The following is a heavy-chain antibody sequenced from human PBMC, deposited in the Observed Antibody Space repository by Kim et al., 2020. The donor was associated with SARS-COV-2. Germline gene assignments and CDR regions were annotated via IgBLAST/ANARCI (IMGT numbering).Heavy chain of an antibody. CDR3: AKDRSTIWFGELADY. Sequence: GGSLRLSCAASGFTFSSYGMHWVRQAPGKGLEWVAVISYDGSNKYYADSVKGRFTISRDNSKNTLYLQMNSLRTEDTAVYYCAKDRSTIWFGELADYWGQGTLVTVSS. CDR1: GFTFSSYG. V-gene: IGHV3-30*18. J-gene: IGHJ4*02. D-gene: IGHD3-10*01. CDR2: ISYDGSNK.